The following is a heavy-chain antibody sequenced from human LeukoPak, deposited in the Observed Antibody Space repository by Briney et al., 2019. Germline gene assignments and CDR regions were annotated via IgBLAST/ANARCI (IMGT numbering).Heavy chain of an antibody. J-gene: IGHJ5*02. V-gene: IGHV4-59*08. CDR2: IFYTGNA. CDR3: ARKTYCSGGRCYGENWFDP. Sequence: SETLSLTCTVTGGSISGYHWNWIRLSPGKGLEWIANIFYTGNADYNPSLESRVTISVDTSKNEISLILSSVSAADTAIYYCARKTYCSGGRCYGENWFDPWGQGTLVTVSS. CDR1: GGSISGYH. D-gene: IGHD2-15*01.